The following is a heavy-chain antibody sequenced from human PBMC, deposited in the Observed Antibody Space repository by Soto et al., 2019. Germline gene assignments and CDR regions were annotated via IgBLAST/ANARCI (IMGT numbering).Heavy chain of an antibody. CDR2: ISPTGDKT. Sequence: GGSLRLSCAASRFTFGNYGMSWVRQGPGKGLEWVSGISPTGDKTYYADTVKGRFIISRDNSQKTLSPEMNNVRAEDTAVYYCAKRYGSGSYRDFNSYYGMDIWGQGTTVTVSS. D-gene: IGHD3-10*01. CDR3: AKRYGSGSYRDFNSYYGMDI. J-gene: IGHJ6*02. CDR1: RFTFGNYG. V-gene: IGHV3-23*01.